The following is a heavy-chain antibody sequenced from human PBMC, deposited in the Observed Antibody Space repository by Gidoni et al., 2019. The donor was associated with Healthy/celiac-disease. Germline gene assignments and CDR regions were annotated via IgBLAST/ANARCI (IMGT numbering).Heavy chain of an antibody. Sequence: QVQLVESGGGVVQPGRSLRLSCAASGFTFSRYAMHWVRQAPGKGLEWVAVISYDGSNKYYADSVKGRFTISRDNSKNTLYLQMNSLRAEDTAVYYCARVVAVAGEFDYWGQGTLVTVSS. CDR1: GFTFSRYA. V-gene: IGHV3-30*01. D-gene: IGHD6-19*01. J-gene: IGHJ4*02. CDR2: ISYDGSNK. CDR3: ARVVAVAGEFDY.